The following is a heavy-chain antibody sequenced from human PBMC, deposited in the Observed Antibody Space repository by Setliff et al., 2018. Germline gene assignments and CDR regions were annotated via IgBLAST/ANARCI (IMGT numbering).Heavy chain of an antibody. CDR2: ISSGGSSI. J-gene: IGHJ4*02. CDR3: AKGVGSRVLVPAAIFEPTDGKDY. V-gene: IGHV3-11*01. Sequence: GASVKVSCAASGFTFSDYYMSWIRQAPGKGPEWVSHISSGGSSIYYADSVKGRFTISRDNAKNSLYLQMHSLRAEDTAVYYCAKGVGSRVLVPAAIFEPTDGKDYWGQGTLVTVSS. CDR1: GFTFSDYY. D-gene: IGHD2-2*01.